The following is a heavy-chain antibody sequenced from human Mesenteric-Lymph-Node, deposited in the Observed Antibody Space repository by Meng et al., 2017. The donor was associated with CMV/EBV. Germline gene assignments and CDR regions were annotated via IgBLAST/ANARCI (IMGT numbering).Heavy chain of an antibody. CDR1: GYTFTTYY. J-gene: IGHJ4*02. CDR3: ARDWGSGY. Sequence: GESLKISCKGSGYTFTTYYIHWVRQAPGQGLEWMGWINPNSGGTNYAQKFQGRVTMTRDTSITTAYMELSRLRSDDTALYYCARDWGSGYWGQGTLVTVSS. D-gene: IGHD3-16*01. V-gene: IGHV1-2*02. CDR2: INPNSGGT.